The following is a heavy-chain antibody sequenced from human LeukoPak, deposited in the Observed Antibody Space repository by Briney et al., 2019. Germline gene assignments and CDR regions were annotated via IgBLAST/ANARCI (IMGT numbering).Heavy chain of an antibody. CDR2: ISGSGGST. CDR3: ANRDSSFDY. J-gene: IGHJ4*02. Sequence: GGSLRLSCAASGFTFSDYYMSWIRQAPGKGLEWVSAISGSGGSTYYADSVKGRFTISRDNSKNTLYLQMNSLRAEDTAVYYCANRDSSFDYWGQGTLVTVSS. D-gene: IGHD2-21*01. V-gene: IGHV3-23*01. CDR1: GFTFSDYY.